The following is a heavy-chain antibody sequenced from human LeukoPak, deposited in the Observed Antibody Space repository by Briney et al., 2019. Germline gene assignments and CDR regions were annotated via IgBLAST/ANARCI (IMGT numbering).Heavy chain of an antibody. Sequence: SETLSLTCSVSGGSISSNHYYWGWIRQPPGKGLEWIANIGYVGDTYYNPSLKSRVTISVDTSKNQFSLMLNSVTAADTAVYYCARRQYGDHYYFDCWGQGTLVTVSS. CDR3: ARRQYGDHYYFDC. CDR2: IGYVGDT. D-gene: IGHD4-17*01. V-gene: IGHV4-39*01. J-gene: IGHJ4*02. CDR1: GGSISSNHYY.